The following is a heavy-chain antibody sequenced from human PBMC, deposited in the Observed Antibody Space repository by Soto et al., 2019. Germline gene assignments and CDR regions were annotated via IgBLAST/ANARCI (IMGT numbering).Heavy chain of an antibody. Sequence: PGESLKISCKGSGYSFTSYWIGWVRQMPGKGLEWMGIIYPGDSDTRYSPSFQGQVTISADKSISTAYLQWSSLKASDTAMYYCARQPHRYSSGWYTGGEYYYYGMDVWRQGTTVTVSS. D-gene: IGHD6-19*01. J-gene: IGHJ6*02. V-gene: IGHV5-51*01. CDR1: GYSFTSYW. CDR2: IYPGDSDT. CDR3: ARQPHRYSSGWYTGGEYYYYGMDV.